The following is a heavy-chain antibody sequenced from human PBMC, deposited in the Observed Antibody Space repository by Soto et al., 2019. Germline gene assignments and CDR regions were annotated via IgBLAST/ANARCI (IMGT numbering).Heavy chain of an antibody. D-gene: IGHD3-10*01. Sequence: EVQLLESGGGLVQPGGSLRLSCAASGFTFSSYAMSWVRQAPGKGLEWVSAISGSGGITYYADSVKGRFTISRDNSKNTLYLQMNSLRAEDTAVYYCAKDPSDYYGSGSYYLGYYYYGMDVWGQGTTVTVSS. CDR1: GFTFSSYA. V-gene: IGHV3-23*01. J-gene: IGHJ6*02. CDR3: AKDPSDYYGSGSYYLGYYYYGMDV. CDR2: ISGSGGIT.